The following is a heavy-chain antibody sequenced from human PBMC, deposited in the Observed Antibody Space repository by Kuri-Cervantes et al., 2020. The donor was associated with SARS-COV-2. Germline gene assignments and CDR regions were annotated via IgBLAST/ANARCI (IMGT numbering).Heavy chain of an antibody. D-gene: IGHD3/OR15-3a*01. CDR2: ISHSGTTI. CDR3: ARDQFDFWTAYHHSYSYMDV. Sequence: GESLKISCAASGFTFSDYYMSWIRQAPGKGLEWISYISHSGTTIHYADSVKGRFTVSRDNAKNSLYLQVNNLRAEDTAVYYCARDQFDFWTAYHHSYSYMDVWGNGTTVTVSS. V-gene: IGHV3-11*01. CDR1: GFTFSDYY. J-gene: IGHJ6*03.